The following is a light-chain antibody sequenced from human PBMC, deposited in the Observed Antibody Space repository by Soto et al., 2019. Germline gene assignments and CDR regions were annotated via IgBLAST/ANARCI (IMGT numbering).Light chain of an antibody. CDR1: QSIRYW. CDR3: HQYTSYPWT. CDR2: EAS. J-gene: IGKJ1*01. Sequence: DIQMTQAPSTLSASVGDRATITCRASQSIRYWLAWFQQKAGKAPKLLIYEASRLEGGVPSSIIGSAAGTECTLTSSSLQCDDVATYDCHQYTSYPWTFGQGTKVAIK. V-gene: IGKV1-5*03.